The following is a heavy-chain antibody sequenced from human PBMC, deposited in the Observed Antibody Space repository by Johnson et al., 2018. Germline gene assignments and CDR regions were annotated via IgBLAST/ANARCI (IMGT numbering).Heavy chain of an antibody. D-gene: IGHD4-17*01. Sequence: EVQLVETGGGLAQPGGSLRLSCTASGFIFDEFAMHWVRPAPGKGLEWVSSISWTGEIRGYAEFVGGRFTISRDNTKNSISLQMNSLRVEDTALYFCAKDRSVNTDAFDVWGQGTMVTVSS. CDR2: ISWTGEIR. CDR1: GFIFDEFA. CDR3: AKDRSVNTDAFDV. J-gene: IGHJ3*01. V-gene: IGHV3-9*01.